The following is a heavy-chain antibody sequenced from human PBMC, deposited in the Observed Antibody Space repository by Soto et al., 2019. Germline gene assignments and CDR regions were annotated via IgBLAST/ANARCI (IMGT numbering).Heavy chain of an antibody. D-gene: IGHD4-17*01. Sequence: EVQLVESGGGLVQPGGSLRLSCAASGFTFSSYLMSWVRQALEKGLEWVANIKQDGSEKYYVDSVKGRFTISRDNAKNCLYLVMKSLRAEYTAVYYCARAPKDWEGYGGNSQCCFDPWGQGTLDTVSS. CDR1: GFTFSSYL. J-gene: IGHJ5*02. V-gene: IGHV3-7*05. CDR2: IKQDGSEK. CDR3: ARAPKDWEGYGGNSQCCFDP.